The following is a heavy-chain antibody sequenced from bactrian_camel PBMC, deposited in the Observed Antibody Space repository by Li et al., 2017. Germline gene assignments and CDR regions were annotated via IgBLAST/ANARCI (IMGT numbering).Heavy chain of an antibody. CDR3: AHSTDPGNWYDGPQHCTRDSWPLNF. D-gene: IGHD1*01. V-gene: IGHV3S55*01. CDR1: GFAFDGSD. J-gene: IGHJ4*01. Sequence: LSCRVSGFAFDGSDMGWYRQAPGNECELVSTITSDGSVYYSDSVKGRFTISQDIAENTVYLQMDALKPEDTAVYYCAHSTDPGNWYDGPQHCTRDSWPLNFWGQGTQVTVS. CDR2: ITSDGSV.